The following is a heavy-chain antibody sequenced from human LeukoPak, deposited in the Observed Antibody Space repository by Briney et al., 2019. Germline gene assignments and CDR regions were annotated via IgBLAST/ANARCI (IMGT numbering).Heavy chain of an antibody. Sequence: PSETLSLTCTVSGGSISSYYWSWIRQPPGKGLEWIGYIYTSGSTNYNPSLKSRVTISVDTSKNQFSLKLSSVTAADTAVYYCAGTYYDFWSGYYNYYMDVWGKGTTVTVS. D-gene: IGHD3-3*01. CDR1: GGSISSYY. J-gene: IGHJ6*03. CDR2: IYTSGST. CDR3: AGTYYDFWSGYYNYYMDV. V-gene: IGHV4-4*09.